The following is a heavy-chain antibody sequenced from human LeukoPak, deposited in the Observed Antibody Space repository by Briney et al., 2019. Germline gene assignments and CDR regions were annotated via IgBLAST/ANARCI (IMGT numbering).Heavy chain of an antibody. Sequence: SGGSLRLSCAASGFTFSRYAMSWGRQAPGKGLEWVSGISNSGRSTYYAEPVKGRFSISRDNSKNTLYLQINSMRAEDTAVYYCAKHRLESWSGFYFGLFDYWGQGALVTVAS. D-gene: IGHD3-3*01. CDR2: ISNSGRST. CDR3: AKHRLESWSGFYFGLFDY. V-gene: IGHV3-23*01. CDR1: GFTFSRYA. J-gene: IGHJ4*02.